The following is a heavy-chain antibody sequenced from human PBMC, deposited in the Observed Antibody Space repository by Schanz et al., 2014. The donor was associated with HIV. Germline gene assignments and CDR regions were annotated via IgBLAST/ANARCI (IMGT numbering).Heavy chain of an antibody. CDR2: IIPIFGTT. V-gene: IGHV1-46*01. D-gene: IGHD1-7*01. Sequence: QVQLEQSGAEVRKPGASVRISCKSSGYIFTNYRIHWVRQAPGQGLQWMGGIIPIFGTTNYAQKFQDRVTMTTDTSTSTTYMELTSLRSDDTAVYFCARDNEGPRTSDFFYYYALDVWGQGTTVTVSS. CDR3: ARDNEGPRTSDFFYYYALDV. CDR1: GYIFTNYR. J-gene: IGHJ6*02.